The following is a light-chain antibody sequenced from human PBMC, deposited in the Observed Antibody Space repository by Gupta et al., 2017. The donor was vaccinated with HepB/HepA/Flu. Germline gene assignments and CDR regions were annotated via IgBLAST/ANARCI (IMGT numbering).Light chain of an antibody. Sequence: VLTQSPRTLSLSPGERATLSCRASQSVSSSYLAWYQQKPGQAPRLLIYGASSRATGSPDRFSGSGSGTDFTLTISRLEPEDVAVYYCQQYGSAPPYTFGQGTKLEIK. J-gene: IGKJ2*01. V-gene: IGKV3-20*01. CDR3: QQYGSAPPYT. CDR1: QSVSSSY. CDR2: GAS.